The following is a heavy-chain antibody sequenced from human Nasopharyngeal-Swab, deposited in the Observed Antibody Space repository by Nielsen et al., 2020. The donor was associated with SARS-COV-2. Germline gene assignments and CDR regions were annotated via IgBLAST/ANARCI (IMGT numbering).Heavy chain of an antibody. V-gene: IGHV3-53*01. Sequence: GESLKISCAVSGLTVSSTYMSWVRQAPGKGLEWVSVTEIGGTTHYADSVKGRFSISRDNSKSTLYLQMNSLRADDTALYYCAGPPFSEYWGQGTLVTVSS. CDR1: GLTVSSTY. CDR3: AGPPFSEY. CDR2: TEIGGTT. J-gene: IGHJ4*02.